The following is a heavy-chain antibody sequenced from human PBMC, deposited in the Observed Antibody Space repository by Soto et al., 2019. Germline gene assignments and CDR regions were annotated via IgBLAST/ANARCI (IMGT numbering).Heavy chain of an antibody. J-gene: IGHJ6*02. D-gene: IGHD3-16*01. CDR1: GGSVSSGDHY. V-gene: IGHV4-61*08. Sequence: SETLSLTCSVSGGSVSSGDHYWSWFRQPPGRGLEWIGNVHYTGTTNYNPSLSSRVTMTVDTSKNQFSLRLNSVTAADAAMYYCATDSKAAVSRYFYYSVDVWGQGTTVTVS. CDR3: ATDSKAAVSRYFYYSVDV. CDR2: VHYTGTT.